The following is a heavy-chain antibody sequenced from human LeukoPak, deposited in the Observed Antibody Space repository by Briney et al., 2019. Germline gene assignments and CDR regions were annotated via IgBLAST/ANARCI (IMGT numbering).Heavy chain of an antibody. CDR1: GGSISSYY. Sequence: PSETLSLTCTVSGGSISSYYCNWIRQPPGKGLEWIGYIYYSGSTNYNPSLKSRVTISLDTSKNQFSLKLSSVTAADTAVYYCARAPVGGGYFDYWGQGTLVTVSS. V-gene: IGHV4-59*08. CDR2: IYYSGST. D-gene: IGHD3-10*01. CDR3: ARAPVGGGYFDY. J-gene: IGHJ4*02.